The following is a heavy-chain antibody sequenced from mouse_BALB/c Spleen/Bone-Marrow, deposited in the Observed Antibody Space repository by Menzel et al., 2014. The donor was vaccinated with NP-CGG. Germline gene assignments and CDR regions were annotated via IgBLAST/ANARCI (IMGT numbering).Heavy chain of an antibody. CDR1: GYTFTDYN. CDR2: IYPYNGNT. Sequence: EVQLQQSGPELVKPGASVKISCKASGYTFTDYNMHWVKQNHGRGLEWIGYIYPYNGNTGYNQKFKSKATLTVGNSSSTAYMELRSLTSEDSAVYYCARGVYYDYDVWFANWGQGTLVTVSA. D-gene: IGHD2-4*01. CDR3: ARGVYYDYDVWFAN. V-gene: IGHV1S29*02. J-gene: IGHJ3*01.